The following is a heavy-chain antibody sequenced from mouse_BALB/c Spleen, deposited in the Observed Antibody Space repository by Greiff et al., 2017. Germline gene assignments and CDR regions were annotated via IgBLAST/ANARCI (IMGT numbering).Heavy chain of an antibody. CDR3: ASTYGYDYAMDY. CDR2: INPYNDGT. V-gene: IGHV1-14*01. Sequence: VQLQESGPELVKPGASVKISCTASGYTFTSFVMHWVKQKPGQGLEWIGYINPYNDGTKYNEKFKGKATLTSDKSSSTAYMELSSLTSEDSAVDYCASTYGYDYAMDYWGQGTSVTVSS. J-gene: IGHJ4*01. CDR1: GYTFTSFV. D-gene: IGHD2-2*01.